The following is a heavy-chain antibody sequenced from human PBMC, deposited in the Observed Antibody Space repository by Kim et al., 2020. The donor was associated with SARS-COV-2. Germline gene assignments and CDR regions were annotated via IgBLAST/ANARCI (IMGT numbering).Heavy chain of an antibody. D-gene: IGHD2-2*01. V-gene: IGHV1-3*01. J-gene: IGHJ5*02. CDR1: GYTFTSYA. CDR2: INAGNGNT. Sequence: ASVKVSCKASGYTFTSYAMHWVRQAPGQRLEWMGWINAGNGNTKYSQKFQGRVTITRDTSASTAYMELSSLRSEDTAVYYCARDIGSTSTLDPWGQGTLVTVSS. CDR3: ARDIGSTSTLDP.